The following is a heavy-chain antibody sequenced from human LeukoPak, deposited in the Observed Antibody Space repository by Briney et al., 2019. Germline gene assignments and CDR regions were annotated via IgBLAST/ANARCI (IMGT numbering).Heavy chain of an antibody. CDR3: AREGGYCSSTSCPTYYFDY. Sequence: AGGSLRLSCAASGFTFSSYSMNWVRQAPGKGLEWVSYISSSSSTIYYADSVKGRFTISRDNAKNSLYLQMNSLRDEDTAVYYCAREGGYCSSTSCPTYYFDYWGQGTLVTVSS. CDR2: ISSSSSTI. V-gene: IGHV3-48*02. J-gene: IGHJ4*02. D-gene: IGHD2-2*01. CDR1: GFTFSSYS.